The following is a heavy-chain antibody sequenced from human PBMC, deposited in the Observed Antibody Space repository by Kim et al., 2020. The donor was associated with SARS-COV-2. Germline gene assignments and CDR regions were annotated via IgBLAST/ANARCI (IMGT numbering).Heavy chain of an antibody. CDR2: IYYSGST. CDR1: GGSISSSSYY. J-gene: IGHJ4*02. V-gene: IGHV4-39*01. D-gene: IGHD3-10*01. Sequence: SETLSLTCTVSGGSISSSSYYWGWIRQPPGKGLEWIGSIYYSGSTYYNPSLKSRVTISVDTSKNQFSLKLSSVTAADTAVYYCARHGGSAPTFDYWGQGTLVTVSS. CDR3: ARHGGSAPTFDY.